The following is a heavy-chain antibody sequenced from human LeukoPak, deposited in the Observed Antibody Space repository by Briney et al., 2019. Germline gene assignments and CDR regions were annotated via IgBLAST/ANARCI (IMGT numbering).Heavy chain of an antibody. V-gene: IGHV1-2*02. CDR2: INPNSGGK. CDR3: ARGAQVLRYFDWLLSH. CDR1: GYTFTGYY. D-gene: IGHD3-9*01. Sequence: ASVKVSCKASGYTFTGYYMHWVRQAPGQGLEWMGWINPNSGGKNYAQKFQGRVTMTRDTSISTAYMELSRLRSDDTAVYYCARGAQVLRYFDWLLSHWGQGTLVTVSS. J-gene: IGHJ4*02.